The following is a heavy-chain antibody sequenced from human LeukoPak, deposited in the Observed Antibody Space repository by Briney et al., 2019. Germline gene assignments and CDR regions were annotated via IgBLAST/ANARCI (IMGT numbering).Heavy chain of an antibody. CDR2: ISSSSSYT. CDR3: ARGEGELGVDY. V-gene: IGHV3-11*06. D-gene: IGHD7-27*01. CDR1: GFTFSDYY. J-gene: IGHJ4*02. Sequence: GGSLRLSCAASGFTFSDYYMSWIRQAPGKGLEWVSYISSSSSYTNCADSVKGRFTISRDNAKNSLYLQMNSLRAEDTAVYYCARGEGELGVDYWGQGTLVTVSS.